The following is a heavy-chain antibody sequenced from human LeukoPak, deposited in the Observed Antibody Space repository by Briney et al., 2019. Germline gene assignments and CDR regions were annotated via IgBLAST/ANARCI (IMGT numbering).Heavy chain of an antibody. CDR3: ARVLRFLEWLEYFDY. CDR1: GFTFSSYW. V-gene: IGHV3-74*01. Sequence: GGSLRLSCAASGFTFSSYWMHWVRQAPGKGLVWVSRINSDGSSTSYADSVKGRFTISRDNSKNTLYLQMNSLRAEDTAVYYCARVLRFLEWLEYFDYWGQGTLVTVSS. D-gene: IGHD3-3*01. J-gene: IGHJ4*02. CDR2: INSDGSST.